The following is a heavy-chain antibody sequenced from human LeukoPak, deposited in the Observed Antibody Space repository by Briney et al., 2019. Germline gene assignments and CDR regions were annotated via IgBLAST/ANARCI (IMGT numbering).Heavy chain of an antibody. CDR3: ARGRTWNYSWFDP. V-gene: IGHV4-39*01. CDR1: GGSISSSSYY. Sequence: PSETLSLTCTVSGGSISSSSYYWGWIRQPPGKDLEWIGGIYFSGSTYYNPSLKSRVTISVDTSKNQFSLKLSSVTAADTAVYYCARGRTWNYSWFDPWGQGTLVTVSS. CDR2: IYFSGST. J-gene: IGHJ5*02. D-gene: IGHD1-7*01.